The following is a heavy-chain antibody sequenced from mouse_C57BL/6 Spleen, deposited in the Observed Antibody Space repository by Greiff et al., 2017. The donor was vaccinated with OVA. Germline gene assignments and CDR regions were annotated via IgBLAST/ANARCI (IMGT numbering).Heavy chain of an antibody. CDR2: IYPGDGDT. V-gene: IGHV1-80*01. J-gene: IGHJ1*03. D-gene: IGHD1-1*01. CDR3: ARGGNYYRGYFDV. CDR1: GYAFSSYW. Sequence: QVQLQQSGAELVKPGASVTISCKASGYAFSSYWMNWVKQRPGKGLEWIGQIYPGDGDTNSNGKFKGKATMTADKSSSTAYMQLSSLTSEDSAVYFCARGGNYYRGYFDVWGTGTTVTVSS.